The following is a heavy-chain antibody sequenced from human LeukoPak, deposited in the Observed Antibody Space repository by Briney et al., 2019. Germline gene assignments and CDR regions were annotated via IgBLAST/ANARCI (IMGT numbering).Heavy chain of an antibody. CDR1: GYTFTAYY. Sequence: GASVKVSCKASGYTFTAYYLHWVRQAPGQGLEWMGWINPNSGGTNYAQKFQGRVTMTRDTSISTAYMELSRLRSDDTAVYYCARGGGGIAVASTGPYYYGMDDWGQGTTVTVSS. CDR3: ARGGGGIAVASTGPYYYGMDD. J-gene: IGHJ6*02. CDR2: INPNSGGT. D-gene: IGHD6-19*01. V-gene: IGHV1-2*02.